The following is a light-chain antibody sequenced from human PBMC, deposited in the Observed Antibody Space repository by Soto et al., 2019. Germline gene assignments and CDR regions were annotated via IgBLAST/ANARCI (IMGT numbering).Light chain of an antibody. V-gene: IGKV1-5*01. CDR2: DVS. CDR1: QSISRS. Sequence: DIQMTQSPSTLSASVGDRVTITCRASQSISRSLAWYQQKPGKAPKLLMYDVSSLEGGVPSRFSGSGFGTDFTLTISRLQPEDSAAYYCQQYASYWTFGQGTKVEI. CDR3: QQYASYWT. J-gene: IGKJ1*01.